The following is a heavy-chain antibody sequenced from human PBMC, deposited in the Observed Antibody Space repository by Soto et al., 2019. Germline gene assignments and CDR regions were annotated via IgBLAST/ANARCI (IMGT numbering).Heavy chain of an antibody. CDR3: ARDPLYYYGSGSFAPLYYYYGMDV. Sequence: PGGSLRLSCAASGFTFSSYSMNWVRQAPGKGLEWVSYISSSSSTIYYADSVKGRFTISRDNAKNSLYLQMNSLRDEDTAVYYCARDPLYYYGSGSFAPLYYYYGMDVWGQGTTVTVSS. D-gene: IGHD3-10*01. CDR1: GFTFSSYS. CDR2: ISSSSSTI. J-gene: IGHJ6*02. V-gene: IGHV3-48*02.